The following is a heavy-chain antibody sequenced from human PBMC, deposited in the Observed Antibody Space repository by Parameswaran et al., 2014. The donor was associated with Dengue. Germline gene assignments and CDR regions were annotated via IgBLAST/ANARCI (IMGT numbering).Heavy chain of an antibody. CDR2: INPNSGGT. J-gene: IGHJ6*02. Sequence: WVRQAPGQGLEWMGWINPNSGGTNYAQKFQGRVTMTRDTSISTAYMELSRLRSDDTAVYYCARQAIFVPFGYHYGMDVWGQGTTVTVSS. D-gene: IGHD3-3*01. CDR3: ARQAIFVPFGYHYGMDV. V-gene: IGHV1-2*02.